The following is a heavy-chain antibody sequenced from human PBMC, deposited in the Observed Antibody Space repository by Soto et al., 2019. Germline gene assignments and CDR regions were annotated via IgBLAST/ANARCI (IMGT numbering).Heavy chain of an antibody. D-gene: IGHD3-16*02. Sequence: SETLSLTCAVYGGSFSGYFWSWIRQPPGKGLEWIGEINHSGSTNYIPSLKSRVTISVDTSKNQFSLKLSSVTAADTAVYYCARGRSHLGELSFNYLDFWAREPWSPYPQ. V-gene: IGHV4-34*01. CDR3: ARGRSHLGELSFNYLDF. J-gene: IGHJ4*02. CDR2: INHSGST. CDR1: GGSFSGYF.